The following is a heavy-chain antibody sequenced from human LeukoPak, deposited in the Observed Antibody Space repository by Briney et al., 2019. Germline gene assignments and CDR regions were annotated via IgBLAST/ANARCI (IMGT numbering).Heavy chain of an antibody. V-gene: IGHV1-69*01. D-gene: IGHD3-10*01. CDR1: GGTFSSYA. J-gene: IGHJ6*02. CDR2: IIPIFGTT. Sequence: ASVKVSFKASGGTFSSYAISWVRQAPGQGREWMGGIIPIFGTTNYAQKLQGRITITADESTSTAYMELSSLRSEDTAVYYCARGSSYGSGNYVPTYYYYGMDVWGQGTTVTVS. CDR3: ARGSSYGSGNYVPTYYYYGMDV.